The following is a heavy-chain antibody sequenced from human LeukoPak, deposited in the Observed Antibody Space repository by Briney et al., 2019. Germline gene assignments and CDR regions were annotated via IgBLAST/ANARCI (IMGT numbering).Heavy chain of an antibody. CDR3: AKGSKEVLFTRDHYMDV. D-gene: IGHD3-3*01. J-gene: IGHJ6*03. CDR1: GFTFSPCG. V-gene: IGHV3-30*02. CDR2: IRYDGNNK. Sequence: GGSLRLSCAASGFTFSPCGMHWVRQAPGKGLEWVAFIRYDGNNKYYSDSVKGRFTISRDNSKNTLYLQMNSLRAEDTAVYYCAKGSKEVLFTRDHYMDVWGKGTTVTISS.